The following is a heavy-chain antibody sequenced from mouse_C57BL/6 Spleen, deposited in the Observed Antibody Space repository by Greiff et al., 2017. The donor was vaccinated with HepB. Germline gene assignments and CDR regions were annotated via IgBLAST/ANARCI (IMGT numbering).Heavy chain of an antibody. V-gene: IGHV2-2*01. CDR3: ASLLRDAMDY. CDR2: IWSGGST. Sequence: VMLVESGPGLVQPSQSLSITCTVSGFSLTSYGVHWVRQSPGKGLEWLGVIWSGGSTDYNAAFISRLSISKDNSKSQVFFKMNSLQADDTAIYYCASLLRDAMDYWGQGTSVTVSS. CDR1: GFSLTSYG. J-gene: IGHJ4*01.